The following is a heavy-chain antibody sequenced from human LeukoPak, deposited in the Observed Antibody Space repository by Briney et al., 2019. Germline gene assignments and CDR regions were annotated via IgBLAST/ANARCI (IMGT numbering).Heavy chain of an antibody. CDR3: ARLNDIAVAGSPKDWHFDL. CDR1: GGSISGYY. Sequence: SETLSLTCIVSGGSISGYYWNWIRQAPGKGLEWIGYIYYSGSTNYNPSLKSRVALSVDTSKMQFSPKLSSVTAADTAVYYCARLNDIAVAGSPKDWHFDLWGRGTLVTVSS. D-gene: IGHD6-19*01. J-gene: IGHJ2*01. V-gene: IGHV4-59*01. CDR2: IYYSGST.